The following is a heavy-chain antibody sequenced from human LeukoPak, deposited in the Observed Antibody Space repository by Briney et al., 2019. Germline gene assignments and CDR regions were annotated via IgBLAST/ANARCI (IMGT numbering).Heavy chain of an antibody. V-gene: IGHV1-8*01. J-gene: IGHJ4*02. CDR1: GYTFTGYD. Sequence: ASVKVSCKASGYTFTGYDINWVRQATGQGLEWMGWMNPNSGNTGYAQKFQGRVTMTRNTSISTAYMELSCLRSEDTAVYYCARVSRRVAATTLNYWGQGTLVTVSS. CDR3: ARVSRRVAATTLNY. D-gene: IGHD2-15*01. CDR2: MNPNSGNT.